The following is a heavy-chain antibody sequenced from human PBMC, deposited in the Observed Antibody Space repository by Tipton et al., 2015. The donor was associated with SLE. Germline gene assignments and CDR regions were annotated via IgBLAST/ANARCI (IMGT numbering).Heavy chain of an antibody. CDR3: AKVLWVGGTYGGDVLDI. CDR2: IYNSGAT. J-gene: IGHJ3*02. V-gene: IGHV3-66*01. Sequence: SLRLSCEASGFSVSNYYMNWVRRTPGKGLEWVSVIYNSGATYYADSVKGRFSFSRDNSKNTVYLQMNSLRDDDTGVYYCAKVLWVGGTYGGDVLDIWGLGTAVTVSS. CDR1: GFSVSNYY. D-gene: IGHD1-26*01.